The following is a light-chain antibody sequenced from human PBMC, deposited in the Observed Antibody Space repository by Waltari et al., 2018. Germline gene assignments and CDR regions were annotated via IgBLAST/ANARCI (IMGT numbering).Light chain of an antibody. CDR3: QQRRDWPLT. CDR1: QSVIIS. J-gene: IGKJ4*01. Sequence: CCASQSVIISLAWYQQKPVQAPRLLIYDTSDRATGIPARFSGSGFGTDFTLTISSLEPEDFAVYYCQQRRDWPLTFGGGTKVEIK. V-gene: IGKV3-11*01. CDR2: DTS.